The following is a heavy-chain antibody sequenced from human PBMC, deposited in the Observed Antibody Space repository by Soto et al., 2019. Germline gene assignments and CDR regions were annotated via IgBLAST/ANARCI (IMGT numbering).Heavy chain of an antibody. CDR2: IYSGGST. J-gene: IGHJ6*02. D-gene: IGHD4-4*01. CDR1: GFTVSSNY. Sequence: GGSLRLSCAASGFTVSSNYMSWVRQAPGKGLEWVSVIYSGGSTYYADSVKGRFTISRDNSKNTLYLQMNSLRAEDTAVYYCARGGDTVTSYNYYYYGMDVWGQGTTVTVSS. CDR3: ARGGDTVTSYNYYYYGMDV. V-gene: IGHV3-53*01.